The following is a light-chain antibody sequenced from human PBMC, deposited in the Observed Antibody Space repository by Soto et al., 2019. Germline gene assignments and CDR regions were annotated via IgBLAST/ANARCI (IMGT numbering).Light chain of an antibody. Sequence: QSVLTQPPSASGSPGQSVTISCTGTSSDVGGYNYASWYQQHPGKAPKLMIYEVSKRPSGVPDRFSGSKSGNTASLTVSGLQAEDEADYYCSSYAGSTVVFGGGTKLTVL. CDR3: SSYAGSTVV. J-gene: IGLJ2*01. CDR2: EVS. V-gene: IGLV2-8*01. CDR1: SSDVGGYNY.